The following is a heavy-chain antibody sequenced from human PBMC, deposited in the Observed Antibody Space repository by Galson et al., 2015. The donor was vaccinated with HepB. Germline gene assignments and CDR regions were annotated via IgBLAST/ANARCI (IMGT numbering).Heavy chain of an antibody. D-gene: IGHD1-26*01. CDR2: ISYDGSNK. Sequence: SLRLSCAASGFTFSSYAMHWVRQAPGKGLEWVAVISYDGSNKYYADSVKGRFTISRDNSKNTLYLQMNSLRAEDTAVYYCARDRANPGLWELPGYWGQGTLVTVSS. V-gene: IGHV3-30-3*01. CDR3: ARDRANPGLWELPGY. CDR1: GFTFSSYA. J-gene: IGHJ4*02.